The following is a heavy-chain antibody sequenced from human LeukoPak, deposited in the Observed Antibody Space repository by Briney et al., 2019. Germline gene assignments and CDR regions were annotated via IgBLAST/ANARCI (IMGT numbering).Heavy chain of an antibody. CDR3: ARGTGYSSSWYSPHYYYYYMDV. Sequence: GGSLRLSCAASGFTVSSNYMSWVRQAPGKGLEWVSVIYSGGSTYYADSVKGRFTVSRDNSKNTLYLQMNSLRAEDTAVYYCARGTGYSSSWYSPHYYYYYMDVWGKGTTVTVSS. D-gene: IGHD6-13*01. J-gene: IGHJ6*03. V-gene: IGHV3-53*01. CDR2: IYSGGST. CDR1: GFTVSSNY.